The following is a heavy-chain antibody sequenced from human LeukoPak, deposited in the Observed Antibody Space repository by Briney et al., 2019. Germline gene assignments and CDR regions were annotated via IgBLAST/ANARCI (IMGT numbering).Heavy chain of an antibody. CDR3: VNSSPGGGWLVSGNFDY. Sequence: SETLSLTCTVSGGSISSYYWSWIRQPPGKGLEWIGYIYYSGSTNYNPSLKSRVTISVDTSKNQFSLKLSSVTAADTAVYYCVNSSPGGGWLVSGNFDYWGQGTLVTVSS. D-gene: IGHD6-19*01. CDR1: GGSISSYY. CDR2: IYYSGST. J-gene: IGHJ4*02. V-gene: IGHV4-59*08.